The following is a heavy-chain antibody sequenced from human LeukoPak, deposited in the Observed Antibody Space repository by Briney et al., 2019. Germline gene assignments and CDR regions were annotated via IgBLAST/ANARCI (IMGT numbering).Heavy chain of an antibody. J-gene: IGHJ4*02. D-gene: IGHD3-22*01. V-gene: IGHV4-59*01. Sequence: SETLSLTCTVSGRSISGYYWSWLRQPPGKGLQWIGHIYSSGSTKYNPSLKSRVTISVDTSKNQFSLKLSSVTAADTAVYYCARNYDSSGYTAFGYWGRGTLLTVSS. CDR1: GRSISGYY. CDR3: ARNYDSSGYTAFGY. CDR2: IYSSGST.